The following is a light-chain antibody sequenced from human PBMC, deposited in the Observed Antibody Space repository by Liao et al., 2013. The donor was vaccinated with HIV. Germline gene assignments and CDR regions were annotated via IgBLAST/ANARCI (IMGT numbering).Light chain of an antibody. J-gene: IGLJ1*01. CDR1: NIGSLN. CDR2: YNN. Sequence: SYELTQPPTVSVAPGQTARIACGGNNIGSLNVHWYQQKPGQAPVLVLSYNNARPSGIPERFSGSNSGNTATLTISRVEAGDEADYYCQVGDPSSDHPGDVFGTGTQVTVL. V-gene: IGLV3-21*04. CDR3: QVGDPSSDHPGDV.